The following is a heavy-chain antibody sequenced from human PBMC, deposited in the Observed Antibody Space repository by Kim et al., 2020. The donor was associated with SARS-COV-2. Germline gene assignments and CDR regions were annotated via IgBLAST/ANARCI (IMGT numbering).Heavy chain of an antibody. CDR2: T. V-gene: IGHV3-53*01. D-gene: IGHD1-1*01. J-gene: IGHJ6*02. Sequence: TYYSDSVKGRFTMSRDNSKNTLYLQMKRLGVYDTAVYYCASFNWNDALMDVWGQGTTVTVSS. CDR3: ASFNWNDALMDV.